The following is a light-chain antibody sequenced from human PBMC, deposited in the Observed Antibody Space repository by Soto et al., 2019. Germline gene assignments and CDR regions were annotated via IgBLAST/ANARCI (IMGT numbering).Light chain of an antibody. J-gene: IGKJ1*01. CDR3: QEYNSYSPA. CDR1: QSISSW. Sequence: DIQMTQPLSTLSASVGDRVTITCRTSQSISSWLAWYQQKPGKAPKLLIYKASSLESGVPSRFSGSGSGTEFTLTISSLQPDDFATYYCQEYNSYSPAFGQGTKVEIK. CDR2: KAS. V-gene: IGKV1-5*03.